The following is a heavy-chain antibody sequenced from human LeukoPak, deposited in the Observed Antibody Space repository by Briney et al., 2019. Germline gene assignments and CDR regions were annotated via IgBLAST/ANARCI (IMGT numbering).Heavy chain of an antibody. V-gene: IGHV1-18*04. D-gene: IGHD2-15*01. Sequence: ASVKVSCKASGYTFTSYGISWVRQAPGQGLEWMGWISAYNGNTNYAQKLQGRVTMTTDTSTSTAYMELRRLRSDDTAVYYCARDCSGGGCYSEAPHPHWFDPWGQGTLVTVSS. CDR3: ARDCSGGGCYSEAPHPHWFDP. J-gene: IGHJ5*02. CDR2: ISAYNGNT. CDR1: GYTFTSYG.